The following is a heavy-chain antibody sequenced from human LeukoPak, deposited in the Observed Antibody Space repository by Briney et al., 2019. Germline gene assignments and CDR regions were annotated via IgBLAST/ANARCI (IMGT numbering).Heavy chain of an antibody. CDR2: ISYDGSNK. V-gene: IGHV3-30-3*01. D-gene: IGHD5-18*01. J-gene: IGHJ6*02. CDR1: GFTFSSYA. Sequence: GRSLRLSCAASGFTFSSYAMHWVRQAPGKGLEWVAVISYDGSNKYYADSVKGRFTISRDNSKNTLYLQTNSLRAEDTAVYYCARDFGYSYGSALYYYGMDVWGQGTTVTVSS. CDR3: ARDFGYSYGSALYYYGMDV.